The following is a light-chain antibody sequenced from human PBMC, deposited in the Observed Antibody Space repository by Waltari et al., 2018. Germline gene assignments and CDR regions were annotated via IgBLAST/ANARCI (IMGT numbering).Light chain of an antibody. CDR2: DTS. CDR1: QSVSYF. CDR3: QQRRNWPLT. J-gene: IGKJ4*01. V-gene: IGKV3-11*01. Sequence: EIVLTQSPATLSLSPGERATLSCRASQSVSYFLAWYQQRPGQAPRLLIYDTSHRATGSPDRFSGSGAETDFTLTISRLEPEDFAVYYCQQRRNWPLTFGGGTKVEIK.